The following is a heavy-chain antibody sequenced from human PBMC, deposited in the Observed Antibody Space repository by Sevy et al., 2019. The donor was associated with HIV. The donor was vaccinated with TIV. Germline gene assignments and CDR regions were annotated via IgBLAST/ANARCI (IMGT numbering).Heavy chain of an antibody. CDR3: ARSYFGSGTSYGMDV. CDR1: GLTFRNLW. J-gene: IGHJ6*02. D-gene: IGHD3-10*01. CDR2: IKQDGSDK. Sequence: GGSLRLSCAVSGLTFRNLWMSWVRQAPGKGLEWVANIKQDGSDKYYVHSVRGRFTISRDNAKNSLFLQVNSLRADDTAVYYCARSYFGSGTSYGMDVWGRGTTVTVSS. V-gene: IGHV3-7*01.